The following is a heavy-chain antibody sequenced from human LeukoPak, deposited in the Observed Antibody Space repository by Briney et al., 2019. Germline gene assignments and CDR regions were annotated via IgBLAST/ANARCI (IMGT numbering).Heavy chain of an antibody. D-gene: IGHD3-22*01. J-gene: IGHJ4*02. CDR1: GFTSSRYS. CDR3: MRDRGYYDSSPPD. CDR2: ISSSKSYI. Sequence: GGSLRLSCAASGFTSSRYSMNWVRQAPGKGLEWVSSISSSKSYIYYADSVKGRFTVSRDSSKNTLYLQMSSLRAEDTAAYYCMRDRGYYDSSPPDWGQGTLVTVSS. V-gene: IGHV3-21*04.